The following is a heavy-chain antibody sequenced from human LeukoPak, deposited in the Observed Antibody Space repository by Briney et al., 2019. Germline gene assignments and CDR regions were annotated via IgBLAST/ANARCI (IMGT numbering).Heavy chain of an antibody. J-gene: IGHJ4*02. Sequence: GGSLRLSCAASGFTFSSYAMSWVRQAPGKGLECISGFSGSGGSTYYADSVKGRFTISRDNSKNTLYLQMNSLRAEDTAVYYCARDLGGYGDSGTNFDYWGQGTLVTVSS. V-gene: IGHV3-23*01. D-gene: IGHD4-17*01. CDR3: ARDLGGYGDSGTNFDY. CDR1: GFTFSSYA. CDR2: FSGSGGST.